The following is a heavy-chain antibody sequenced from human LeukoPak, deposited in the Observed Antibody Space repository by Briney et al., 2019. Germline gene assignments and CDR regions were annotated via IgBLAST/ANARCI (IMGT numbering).Heavy chain of an antibody. CDR3: ARDRSGSYGY. D-gene: IGHD1-26*01. CDR1: GFTFSSYG. J-gene: IGHJ4*02. Sequence: PGGSLRLSCAVSGFTFSSYGMHWVRQAPGRGLGWVSSISSSSSYIYYADSVKGRFTISRDNAKNSLYLQMNSLRAEDTAVYYCARDRSGSYGYWGQGTLVTVSS. CDR2: ISSSSSYI. V-gene: IGHV3-21*01.